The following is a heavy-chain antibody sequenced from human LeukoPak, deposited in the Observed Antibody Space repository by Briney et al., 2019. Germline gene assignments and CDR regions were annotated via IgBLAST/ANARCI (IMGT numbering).Heavy chain of an antibody. V-gene: IGHV3-48*03. CDR3: AKLRSSWSDDAFDI. Sequence: GGSLRLSCAASGFTFSSYEMNWVRQAPGKGLEWVSYISSSGSTIYYADSVKGRFTISRDNSKNTLYLQMNSLRAEDTAVYYCAKLRSSWSDDAFDIWGQGTMVTVSS. J-gene: IGHJ3*02. D-gene: IGHD6-13*01. CDR2: ISSSGSTI. CDR1: GFTFSSYE.